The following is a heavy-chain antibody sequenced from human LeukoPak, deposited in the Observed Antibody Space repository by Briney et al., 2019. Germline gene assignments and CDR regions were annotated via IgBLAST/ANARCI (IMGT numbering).Heavy chain of an antibody. Sequence: PGGSLRLSCAASGFPFSSYVMSWVRQAPGKGLEWVSGISGSGGTTYYADSVKGRFTISRDNSKNTLYLQMNSLRAEDTAVYYCARDHGSLTGTPDGDSDAFDIWGQGTMVTVSS. CDR2: ISGSGGTT. CDR3: ARDHGSLTGTPDGDSDAFDI. D-gene: IGHD1-7*01. J-gene: IGHJ3*02. V-gene: IGHV3-23*01. CDR1: GFPFSSYV.